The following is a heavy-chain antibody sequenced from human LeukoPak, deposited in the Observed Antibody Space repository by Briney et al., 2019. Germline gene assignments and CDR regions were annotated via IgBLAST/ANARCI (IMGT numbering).Heavy chain of an antibody. CDR2: IKQDGSEK. J-gene: IGHJ3*02. V-gene: IGHV3-7*01. D-gene: IGHD2-21*01. CDR1: GFTFSSYW. CDR3: ATDRIVVVIGIKNDAFDI. Sequence: GGSLRLSCAASGFTFSSYWMSWVRQVPGKGLEWVANIKQDGSEKYHVDSVKGRFTISRDNAKNSLYLQMNGLRAEDSAMYYCATDRIVVVIGIKNDAFDIWGQGTMVTVSS.